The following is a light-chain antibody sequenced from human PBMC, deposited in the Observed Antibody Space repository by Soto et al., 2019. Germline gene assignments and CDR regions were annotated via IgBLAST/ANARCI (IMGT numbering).Light chain of an antibody. V-gene: IGKV3-20*01. CDR3: QQYGSSRFT. CDR1: QSISSSY. CDR2: GAS. Sequence: ESVLTQSPGTLSLSPGERATLSCRASQSISSSYLAWYQQKPGQAPRLLVYGASSRATGTPDKFSGSGSGTDVTLTISRLEPEDFAVYYCQQYGSSRFTFGPGTKVDIK. J-gene: IGKJ3*01.